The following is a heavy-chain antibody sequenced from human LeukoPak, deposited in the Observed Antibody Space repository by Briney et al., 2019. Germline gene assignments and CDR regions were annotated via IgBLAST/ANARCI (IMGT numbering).Heavy chain of an antibody. D-gene: IGHD3-10*01. Sequence: SETLSLTCTVSGGSISSYYWSWIRQSPGKGLECIGYIHYTGSTNYNPSLKSRVTISVETSKNQFYLKLKSVTAADTAVYYCARGGYYGSGNDFRFDPWGQGTLVTVSS. CDR2: IHYTGST. CDR1: GGSISSYY. V-gene: IGHV4-59*01. CDR3: ARGGYYGSGNDFRFDP. J-gene: IGHJ5*02.